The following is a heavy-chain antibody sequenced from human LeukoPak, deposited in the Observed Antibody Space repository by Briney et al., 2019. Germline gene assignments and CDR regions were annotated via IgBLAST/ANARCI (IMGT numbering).Heavy chain of an antibody. CDR2: IYYSGST. D-gene: IGHD6-19*01. CDR1: GGSISSSNYY. J-gene: IGHJ4*02. Sequence: SETLSLTCTVSGGSISSSNYYWGWIRQPPGKGLEWIGSIYYSGSTSYNPSLKSRVTISVDTSKNQFSLKLSSVTAAGTAVYYCARNFSSGWFDYWGQGALVTVSS. V-gene: IGHV4-39*07. CDR3: ARNFSSGWFDY.